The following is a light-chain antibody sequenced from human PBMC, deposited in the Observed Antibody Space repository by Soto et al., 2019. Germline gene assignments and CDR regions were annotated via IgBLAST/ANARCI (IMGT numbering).Light chain of an antibody. CDR2: DVS. J-gene: IGLJ1*01. Sequence: QSVLTQPASVFGSPGQSITISCPGTSSYVGGYNYVSWYQQHPGKAPKLMIYDVSNRPSGVSNRFSGSKSGNTASLTISGLQAEDEADYYCSSYTSSSTDVFGTGTKVTVL. CDR1: SSYVGGYNY. CDR3: SSYTSSSTDV. V-gene: IGLV2-14*01.